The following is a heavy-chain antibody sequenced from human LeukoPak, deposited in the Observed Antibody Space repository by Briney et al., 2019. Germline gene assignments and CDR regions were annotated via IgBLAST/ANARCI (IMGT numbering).Heavy chain of an antibody. D-gene: IGHD1-20*01. CDR1: GYTFTSNY. Sequence: VASVRVSCAASGYTFTSNYMHWVRQAPGQGLEWVVVIYSGGVSTTYAQKFQGRVTVTRDTSTSTLKLSSLRSEDTAVYYCAGAYYWNDGLDYWGQGTLVTVSS. CDR3: AGAYYWNDGLDY. V-gene: IGHV1-46*01. CDR2: IYSGGVST. J-gene: IGHJ4*02.